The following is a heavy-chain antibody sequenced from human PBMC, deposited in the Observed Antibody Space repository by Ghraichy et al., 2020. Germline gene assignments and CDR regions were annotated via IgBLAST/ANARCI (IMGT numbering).Heavy chain of an antibody. J-gene: IGHJ6*02. CDR3: ARARGGSVYYYYYYGMDV. D-gene: IGHD3-10*01. V-gene: IGHV4-34*01. Sequence: SQTLSLTCAVYGGSFSGYYWSWIRQPPGKGLEWIGEINHSGSTNYNPSLKSRVTISVDTSKNQFSLKLSSVTAADTAVYYCARARGGSVYYYYYYGMDVWDQGTTVTVSS. CDR1: GGSFSGYY. CDR2: INHSGST.